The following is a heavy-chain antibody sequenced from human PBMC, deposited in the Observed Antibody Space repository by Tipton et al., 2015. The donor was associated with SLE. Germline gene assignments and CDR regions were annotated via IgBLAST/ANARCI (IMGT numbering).Heavy chain of an antibody. J-gene: IGHJ4*02. CDR2: IYYSGST. V-gene: IGHV4-59*01. CDR1: GGSISSYY. D-gene: IGHD5-24*01. CDR3: ARWLQWDRFDY. Sequence: TLSLTCTVSGGSISSYYWSWIRQPPGKGPEWIGYIYYSGSTNYNPPLKSRVTISVDTSKNQFSLKLSSVTAADTAVYYCARWLQWDRFDYWGQGTLVTVSS.